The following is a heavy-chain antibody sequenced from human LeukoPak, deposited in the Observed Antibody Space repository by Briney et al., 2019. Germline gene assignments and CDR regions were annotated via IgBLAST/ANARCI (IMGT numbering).Heavy chain of an antibody. CDR1: GYTFTSYG. V-gene: IGHV1-18*01. CDR2: ISAYNGNT. D-gene: IGHD3-22*01. J-gene: IGHJ4*02. Sequence: ASVKVSCKASGYTFTSYGISWVRQAPGQGLEWMGWISAYNGNTNYAQKLQGRVTMTTDTSTSTAYMELRSLRSDDTAVYYCARDGTVAYYYDSSGRFDYWGQGTLVTVSS. CDR3: ARDGTVAYYYDSSGRFDY.